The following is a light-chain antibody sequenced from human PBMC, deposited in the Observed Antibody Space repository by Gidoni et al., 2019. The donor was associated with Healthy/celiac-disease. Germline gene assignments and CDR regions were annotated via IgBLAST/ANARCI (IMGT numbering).Light chain of an antibody. Sequence: QSVLTQPPSVSAATGQRVTISCTGSSSNLGAGYDVYWYQQLPGTAPKPLIYGKSKRPSGVPDRFSGSKSGTSASLAITGLQAEDEADYYCQSYDSSLSVVFGGWTKLTVL. CDR2: GKS. V-gene: IGLV1-40*01. CDR1: SSNLGAGYD. CDR3: QSYDSSLSVV. J-gene: IGLJ2*01.